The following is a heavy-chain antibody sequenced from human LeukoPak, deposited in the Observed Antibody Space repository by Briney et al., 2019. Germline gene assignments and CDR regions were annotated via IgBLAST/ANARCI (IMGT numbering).Heavy chain of an antibody. CDR3: ARGLEVTTGLGWFDL. D-gene: IGHD2-21*02. J-gene: IGHJ5*02. V-gene: IGHV1-8*03. CDR2: INPNSGNT. Sequence: INPNSGNTGYAQNFQGRVTITRNTSISTAYMELSSLRSEDTAVYYCARGLEVTTGLGWFDLWGQGTLVTVSS.